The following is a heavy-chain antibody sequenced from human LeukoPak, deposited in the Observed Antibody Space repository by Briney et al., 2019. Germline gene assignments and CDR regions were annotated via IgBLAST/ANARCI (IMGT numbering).Heavy chain of an antibody. Sequence: GGSLRLSCAASGFTFCDHYMSWIRQAPGKGLEWLSYISSSGSAIYYADSVKGRFTVSRDNAKNSLYLQMNSLRADDTAVYYCARFAAGGSYYYYMDVWGKGTTVTVSS. CDR1: GFTFCDHY. V-gene: IGHV3-11*04. D-gene: IGHD6-25*01. CDR3: ARFAAGGSYYYYMDV. CDR2: ISSSGSAI. J-gene: IGHJ6*03.